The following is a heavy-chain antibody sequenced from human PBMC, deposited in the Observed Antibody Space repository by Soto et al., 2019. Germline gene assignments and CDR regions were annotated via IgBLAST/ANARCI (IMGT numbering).Heavy chain of an antibody. V-gene: IGHV1-18*01. J-gene: IGHJ5*02. CDR3: ARSLHHHLITMVRGESFPFDP. CDR2: ISPYNGNT. CDR1: GYTFTSYG. D-gene: IGHD3-10*01. Sequence: GASVKVSCKASGYTFTSYGISWVRQAPGQGLEWMGWISPYNGNTNYAQKFQGRVTITADKSTSTAYMELSSLRSEDTAVYYCARSLHHHLITMVRGESFPFDPWGQGTLVTVSS.